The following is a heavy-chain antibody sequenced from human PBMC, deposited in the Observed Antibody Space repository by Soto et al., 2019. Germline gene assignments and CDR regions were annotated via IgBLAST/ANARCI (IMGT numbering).Heavy chain of an antibody. Sequence: QLVESGGGLTQAGGSLRLSCVGSGFFFNNYDMHWVRQVRGKGLEWVSAMGAADDPYYSVSVKGRFIVSRDNAQKSLYLQMTTLRAADTAVYFCARAYTGQLPRRGDYYYALDVWGRGTTVTVSS. CDR1: GFFFNNYD. CDR3: ARAYTGQLPRRGDYYYALDV. J-gene: IGHJ6*02. V-gene: IGHV3-13*05. CDR2: MGAADDP. D-gene: IGHD2-2*01.